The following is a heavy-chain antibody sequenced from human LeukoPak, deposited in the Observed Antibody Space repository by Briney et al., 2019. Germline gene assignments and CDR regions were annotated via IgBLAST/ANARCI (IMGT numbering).Heavy chain of an antibody. J-gene: IGHJ3*02. V-gene: IGHV3-30*18. CDR1: GFTFSSYG. CDR2: ISYDGSNK. D-gene: IGHD6-13*01. CDR3: AKHSSSLYAFDI. Sequence: GGSLRLSCAASGFTFSSYGRHWVRQAPGKGLEWVAVISYDGSNKYYADSVKGRFTISRDNSKNTLYLQMNSLRAEDTAVYYCAKHSSSLYAFDIWGQGTMVTVSS.